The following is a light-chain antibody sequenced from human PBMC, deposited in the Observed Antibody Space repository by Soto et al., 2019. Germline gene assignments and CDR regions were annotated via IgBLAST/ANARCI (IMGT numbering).Light chain of an antibody. CDR1: QSVSSW. J-gene: IGKJ1*01. Sequence: DIQMTQSPSTLSASVGDRVTITCRASQSVSSWLAWYQQKPGKAPKLLIYKASSLESGVPSRFSGSGSGTEFTLTISGLQPDDFATYYCQQYDTYSTVGQGTKVEVK. CDR2: KAS. V-gene: IGKV1-5*03. CDR3: QQYDTYST.